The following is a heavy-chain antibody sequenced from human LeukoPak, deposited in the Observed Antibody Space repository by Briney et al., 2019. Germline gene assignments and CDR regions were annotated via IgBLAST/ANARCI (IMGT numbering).Heavy chain of an antibody. Sequence: SQTLSLTCTASGGSISSSDYFWSWVRQPAGKGLEWIGRINSRGSTNYNPSLKSRVTLSVDTSKNQFSLKLTSVTVADTAVYYCARYRLGWFDPWGQGTLVTVSS. CDR3: ARYRLGWFDP. CDR1: GGSISSSDYF. J-gene: IGHJ5*02. V-gene: IGHV4-61*02. CDR2: INSRGST. D-gene: IGHD6-25*01.